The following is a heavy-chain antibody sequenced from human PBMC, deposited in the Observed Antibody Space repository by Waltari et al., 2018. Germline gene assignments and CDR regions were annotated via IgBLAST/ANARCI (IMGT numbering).Heavy chain of an antibody. J-gene: IGHJ4*02. CDR3: VRENIAAAGLES. CDR2: INSDGSST. CDR1: GFTFSPSC. Sequence: EVQLVESGGGLVQPGGSLRLSCVASGFTFSPSCMPWVRQAPGKGLVWVSRINSDGSSTTYADSVKGRFTISRDNAKNTLYLHMSSLRAEDTAVYYCVRENIAAAGLESWGQGTLVTVSS. V-gene: IGHV3-74*01. D-gene: IGHD6-13*01.